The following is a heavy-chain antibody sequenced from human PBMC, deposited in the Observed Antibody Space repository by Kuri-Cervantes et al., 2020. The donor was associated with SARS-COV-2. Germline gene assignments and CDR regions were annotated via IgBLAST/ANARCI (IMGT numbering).Heavy chain of an antibody. CDR3: ARREMATMSFDY. D-gene: IGHD5-24*01. V-gene: IGHV4-39*07. CDR2: IYHSGST. Sequence: SETLSLTCTVSGGSISSSSYYWGWIRQPPGKGLEWIGSIYHSGSTYYNPSLKSRATISVDTSKNQFSLKLSSVTAADTAVYYCARREMATMSFDYWGQGTLVTVSS. CDR1: GGSISSSSYY. J-gene: IGHJ4*02.